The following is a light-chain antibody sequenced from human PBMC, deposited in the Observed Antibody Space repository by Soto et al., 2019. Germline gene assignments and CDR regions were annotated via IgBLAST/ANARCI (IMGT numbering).Light chain of an antibody. V-gene: IGKV1-6*01. CDR1: QGIRDA. J-gene: IGKJ2*01. CDR3: LQDYNYPRT. CDR2: GAS. Sequence: AIQMTQFPASLSASVGDRVTITCRASQGIRDALGWYQQKPGKAPKLLIYGASRLESGVPSRFSGSGSGTDFSLTIYSLRPEDSATYFCLQDYNYPRTFGQGTKLQIK.